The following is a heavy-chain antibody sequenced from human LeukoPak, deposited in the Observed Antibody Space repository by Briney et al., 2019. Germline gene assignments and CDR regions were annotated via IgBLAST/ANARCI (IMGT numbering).Heavy chain of an antibody. CDR3: ARDRATGSGSYCDY. D-gene: IGHD1-26*01. J-gene: IGHJ4*02. Sequence: GGSLRLSCAASGFTFSSYSMNWVRQAPGKGLEWVSYISSSSSTIYYADSVKGRFTISRDNAKNSLFLHMNSLRAEDTAVYYCARDRATGSGSYCDYWGQGTLVTVSS. V-gene: IGHV3-48*01. CDR1: GFTFSSYS. CDR2: ISSSSSTI.